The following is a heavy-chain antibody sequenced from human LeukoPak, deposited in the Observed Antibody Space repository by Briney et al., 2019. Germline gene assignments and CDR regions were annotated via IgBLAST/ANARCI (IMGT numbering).Heavy chain of an antibody. J-gene: IGHJ3*02. V-gene: IGHV4-61*01. CDR3: ARGLYSGSYPDAFDI. D-gene: IGHD1-26*01. CDR2: IYYSGST. CDR1: GGSVSSGSYY. Sequence: SETLSLTCTVSGGSVSSGSYYWSWIRQPPGKGLEWIGYIYYSGSTNYNPSLKSRVTISVDTSKNQFSLKLSSVTAADTAVYYCARGLYSGSYPDAFDIRGQGTMVTVSS.